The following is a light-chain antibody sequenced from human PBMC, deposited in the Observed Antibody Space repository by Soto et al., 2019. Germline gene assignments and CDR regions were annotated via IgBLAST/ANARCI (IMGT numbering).Light chain of an antibody. V-gene: IGLV2-14*01. CDR3: SSFSSITREV. J-gene: IGLJ2*01. Sequence: QSALTQPASVSGSPGQSITISCTGTSSDVGDYNYVSWYQQHPGKAPKLMIYEVSNRPSGVSHRFSGSKSGNTASLTISGLQTEDEADYYCSSFSSITREVFGGGTKLTVL. CDR2: EVS. CDR1: SSDVGDYNY.